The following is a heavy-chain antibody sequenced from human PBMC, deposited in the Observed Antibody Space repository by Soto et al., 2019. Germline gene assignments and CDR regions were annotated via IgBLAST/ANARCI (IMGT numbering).Heavy chain of an antibody. CDR1: GYTFTSYG. V-gene: IGHV1-46*03. CDR2: INPSGGST. Sequence: ASVKVSCKASGYTFTSYGISWVRQAPGQGLEWMGIINPSGGSTSYAQKFQGRVTMTRDTSTSTVYMELSSLRSEDTAVYYCARDGPGIAAAGIPFDYWGQGTLVTVSS. CDR3: ARDGPGIAAAGIPFDY. D-gene: IGHD6-13*01. J-gene: IGHJ4*02.